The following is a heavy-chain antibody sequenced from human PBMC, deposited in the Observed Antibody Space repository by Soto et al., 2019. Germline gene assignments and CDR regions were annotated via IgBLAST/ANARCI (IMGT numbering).Heavy chain of an antibody. J-gene: IGHJ4*02. Sequence: ASVKVSCKASGGTFSSYAISWVRQAPGQGLEWMGGIIPIFGKANYTQKLQGRVTITTDTSTSTAYMELRSLRSDDTAVYYCASSVTSGIAATDYWGQETLLTIS. CDR2: IIPIFGKA. CDR1: GGTFSSYA. D-gene: IGHD6-13*01. V-gene: IGHV1-69*05. CDR3: ASSVTSGIAATDY.